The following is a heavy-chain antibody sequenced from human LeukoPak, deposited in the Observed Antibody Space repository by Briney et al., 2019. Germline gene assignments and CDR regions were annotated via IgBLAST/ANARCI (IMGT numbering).Heavy chain of an antibody. CDR1: GYTFTGYY. Sequence: GASVKVSCKASGYTFTGYYMHWVRQAPGQGLEWMGRIIPIFGTANYAQKFQGRVTITTDESTSTAYMELSSLRSEDTAVYYCARVIKGSGSYIDYWGQGTLATVSS. J-gene: IGHJ4*02. CDR2: IIPIFGTA. D-gene: IGHD3-10*01. CDR3: ARVIKGSGSYIDY. V-gene: IGHV1-69*05.